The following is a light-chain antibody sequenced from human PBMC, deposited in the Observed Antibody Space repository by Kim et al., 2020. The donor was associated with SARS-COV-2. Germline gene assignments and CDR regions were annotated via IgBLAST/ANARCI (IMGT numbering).Light chain of an antibody. CDR1: TLPEKQ. Sequence: VSPGQTARITCSGDTLPEKQTYWYQQKSGQAPPLVIYKDNERPSGIPGRFSGSSSGTTVTLTISGVQAEDDADYYCQSADGSGTYVFGTGTKVTVL. CDR3: QSADGSGTYV. J-gene: IGLJ1*01. V-gene: IGLV3-25*03. CDR2: KDN.